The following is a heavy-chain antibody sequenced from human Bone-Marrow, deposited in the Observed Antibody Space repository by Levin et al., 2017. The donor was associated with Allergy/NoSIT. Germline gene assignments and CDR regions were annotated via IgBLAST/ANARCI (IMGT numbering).Heavy chain of an antibody. J-gene: IGHJ4*02. D-gene: IGHD3-10*01. Sequence: SETLSLTCTVSGGSISSGGYYWSWIRQHSGKGLEWIGYIYYSGSTYYNPSLKSRVTISVDTSKNQFSLKLSSVTAADTAVYYCARFDSVVQGVNFDYWGQGTLVTVSS. CDR1: GGSISSGGYY. CDR3: ARFDSVVQGVNFDY. CDR2: IYYSGST. V-gene: IGHV4-31*03.